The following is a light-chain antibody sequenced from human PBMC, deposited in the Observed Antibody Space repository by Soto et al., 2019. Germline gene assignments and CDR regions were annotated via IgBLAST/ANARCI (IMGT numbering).Light chain of an antibody. CDR3: QQYSSYPSPT. J-gene: IGKJ4*01. CDR1: QTINNL. Sequence: DIQMTQSPSTLSASVGDRVSITCRASQTINNLMAWYQQKPGQAPKLLIYKASNLETGVPSRFSGSGSGTEFTLTISSLQPDDFATYYCQQYSSYPSPTVGGGTKVDSK. V-gene: IGKV1-5*03. CDR2: KAS.